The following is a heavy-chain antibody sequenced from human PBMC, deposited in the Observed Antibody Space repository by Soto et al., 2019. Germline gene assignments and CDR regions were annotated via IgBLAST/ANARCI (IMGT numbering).Heavy chain of an antibody. V-gene: IGHV3-21*01. D-gene: IGHD1-26*01. CDR1: GFTFSSYS. J-gene: IGHJ4*02. CDR2: ISSSSSYI. CDR3: AREVQWELLDVGYFDY. Sequence: GGSLRLSCAASGFTFSSYSMNWVRQAPGKGLEWVSSISSSSSYIYYADSVKGRFTISRDNAKNSLYLQMNSLRAEDTAVYYCAREVQWELLDVGYFDYWGQGTLVTVSS.